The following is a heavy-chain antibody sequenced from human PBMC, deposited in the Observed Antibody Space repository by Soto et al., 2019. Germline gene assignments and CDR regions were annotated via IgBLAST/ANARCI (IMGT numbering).Heavy chain of an antibody. CDR2: ISSSSSYI. J-gene: IGHJ6*03. D-gene: IGHD3-10*01. V-gene: IGHV3-21*01. CDR1: GFTFSSYS. Sequence: GGSLRLSCAASGFTFSSYSMNWVRQAPGKGLEWVSSISSSSSYIYYADSVKGRFTISRDNAKNSLYLQMNSLRAEDTVVYYCARVLGGGSGSYYNGPYYYYMDVWGKGTTVTVSS. CDR3: ARVLGGGSGSYYNGPYYYYMDV.